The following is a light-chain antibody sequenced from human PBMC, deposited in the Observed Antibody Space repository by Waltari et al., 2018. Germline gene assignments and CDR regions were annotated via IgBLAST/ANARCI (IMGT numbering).Light chain of an antibody. J-gene: IGKJ1*01. CDR3: QQYNNWRT. Sequence: EIVLTQSPATLFVSPGERATLSCRASQSVSSDLGWYQQKPGQAPRLLIYSASTRATGVPARFSGSGSGTEFTLTISNLQSEDFAVYYCQQYNNWRTFGQGTKVEIK. CDR1: QSVSSD. V-gene: IGKV3-15*01. CDR2: SAS.